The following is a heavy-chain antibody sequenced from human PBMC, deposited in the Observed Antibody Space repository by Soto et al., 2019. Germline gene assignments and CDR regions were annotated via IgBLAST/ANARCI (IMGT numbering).Heavy chain of an antibody. CDR1: GGSISSYY. Sequence: PSETLSLTCTVSGGSISSYYWSWIRQPPGKGLEWIGYIYYSGSTNYNPSLKSRVTISVDTSKNQFSLKLSSVTAADTAVYYCARGGGSKGPLSITMVRGVYYGMDVWGQGTTVTVSS. CDR3: ARGGGSKGPLSITMVRGVYYGMDV. V-gene: IGHV4-59*01. CDR2: IYYSGST. J-gene: IGHJ6*02. D-gene: IGHD3-10*01.